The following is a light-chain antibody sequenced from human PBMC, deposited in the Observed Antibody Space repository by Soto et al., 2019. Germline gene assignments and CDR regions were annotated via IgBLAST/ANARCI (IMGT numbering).Light chain of an antibody. CDR2: DTS. Sequence: EIVLTKSPATLSLSQGERVTLSCRASQSVRNKVAWYQQKPGQTPRVIIYDTSTRAADIPARFSGSGYGTYFTLTISSLQSEDFAVYYCQQYNIWRSITFGPGTLLE. CDR3: QQYNIWRSIT. V-gene: IGKV3-15*01. J-gene: IGKJ5*01. CDR1: QSVRNK.